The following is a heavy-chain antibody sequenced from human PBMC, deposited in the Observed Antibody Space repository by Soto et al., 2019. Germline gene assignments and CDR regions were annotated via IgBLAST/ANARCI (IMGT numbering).Heavy chain of an antibody. CDR3: AKHGPQYSSSLTHY. Sequence: EVQLLESGGGLVQPGESLRLSCAGSGFTFNNYDMTWVRQAPGKGPEWVSAISGGGDTTYYADSVKGRFTISRNNSKNTLYQQMNSLRAEDTAVYYCAKHGPQYSSSLTHYWGQGTLVTVSS. V-gene: IGHV3-23*01. CDR2: ISGGGDTT. CDR1: GFTFNNYD. D-gene: IGHD6-13*01. J-gene: IGHJ4*02.